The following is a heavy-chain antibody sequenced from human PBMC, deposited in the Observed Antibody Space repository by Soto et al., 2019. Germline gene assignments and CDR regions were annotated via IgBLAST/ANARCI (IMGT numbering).Heavy chain of an antibody. D-gene: IGHD6-25*01. Sequence: SETLSLTCSVSGVSISSYFWSWIRQAPGRGLEWIGYAYHRGSTNYSPSLKSRVAISLDTSENQFSLKVNSVTAADTAVYYCARIGGYHGPLDYWGQGTPVTSPQ. CDR2: AYHRGST. J-gene: IGHJ4*02. CDR3: ARIGGYHGPLDY. CDR1: GVSISSYF. V-gene: IGHV4-59*01.